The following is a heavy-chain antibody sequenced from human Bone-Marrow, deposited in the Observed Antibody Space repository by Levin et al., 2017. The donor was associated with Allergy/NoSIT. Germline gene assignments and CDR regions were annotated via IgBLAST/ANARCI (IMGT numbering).Heavy chain of an antibody. D-gene: IGHD6-19*01. CDR1: GDTISNRAYY. Sequence: SETLSLTCSVSGDTISNRAYYWGWVRQSPGKGPEWIGSIYYTGNTYYNPSLKSRVTMSVDTSKNQFSLKVNSVTAADTAVYYCAKLTVLEVAPTFDYWGQGSLVTVSS. CDR2: IYYTGNT. V-gene: IGHV4-39*01. J-gene: IGHJ4*02. CDR3: AKLTVLEVAPTFDY.